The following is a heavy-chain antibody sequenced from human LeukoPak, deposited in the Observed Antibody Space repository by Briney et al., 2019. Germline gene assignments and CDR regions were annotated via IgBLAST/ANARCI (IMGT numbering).Heavy chain of an antibody. CDR1: EFTFSDYA. CDR3: ARVISGYSYGYGWYFDL. Sequence: GSLRLSCAASEFTFSDYAMNWVRQPPGKGLEWIGYIYSSGSTNYNPSLKSRVTISVDTSKNQFSLKLSSVTAADTAVYYCARVISGYSYGYGWYFDLWGRGTLVTVSS. D-gene: IGHD5-18*01. V-gene: IGHV4-59*01. J-gene: IGHJ2*01. CDR2: IYSSGST.